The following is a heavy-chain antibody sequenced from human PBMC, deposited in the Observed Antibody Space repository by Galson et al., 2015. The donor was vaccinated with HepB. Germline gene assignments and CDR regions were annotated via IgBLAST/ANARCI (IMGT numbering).Heavy chain of an antibody. J-gene: IGHJ2*01. CDR3: ARHPIGHYMGSGWRDWYFDL. V-gene: IGHV7-4-1*02. D-gene: IGHD6-19*01. CDR2: INTNTGNP. Sequence: SVKVSCKASGYTFTRYAMNWVRQAPGQGLEWMGWINTNTGNPTYAQGFTGRFVFSLDTSVSTAYLQISSLKAEDTAVYYCARHPIGHYMGSGWRDWYFDLWGRGTLVTVSS. CDR1: GYTFTRYA.